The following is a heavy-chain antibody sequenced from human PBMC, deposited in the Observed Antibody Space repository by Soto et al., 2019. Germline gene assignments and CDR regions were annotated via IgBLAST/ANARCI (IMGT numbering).Heavy chain of an antibody. Sequence: EVQLVESGGGLVKPGGSLRLSCAASGFTFSSYSMNWVRQAPGKGLEWVSSISSSSSYIYYADSVKGRFPISRDNAKNSLYLQINSLRAEDTAVYYCARGARGYSGFASIDYWGQGSLVTVAS. D-gene: IGHD5-12*01. J-gene: IGHJ4*02. CDR3: ARGARGYSGFASIDY. V-gene: IGHV3-21*01. CDR2: ISSSSSYI. CDR1: GFTFSSYS.